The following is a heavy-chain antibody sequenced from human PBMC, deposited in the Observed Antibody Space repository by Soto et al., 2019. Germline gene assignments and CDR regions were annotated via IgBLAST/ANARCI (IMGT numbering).Heavy chain of an antibody. CDR1: GFIFENFG. J-gene: IGHJ5*02. Sequence: GGSLRLSCAASGFIFENFGMSWVRQAPGKGLEWISSISGSGFKKYYADSMKGRFTISRDNSKSTVYLELNNLSAEDTAVYHCAKNQGVELVPLATVDWFDPWGQGSVVTVSS. D-gene: IGHD1-26*01. CDR2: ISGSGFKK. CDR3: AKNQGVELVPLATVDWFDP. V-gene: IGHV3-23*01.